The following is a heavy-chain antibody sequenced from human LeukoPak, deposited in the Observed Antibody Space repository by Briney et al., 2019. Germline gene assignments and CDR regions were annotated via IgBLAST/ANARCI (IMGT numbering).Heavy chain of an antibody. CDR1: GFTFSSYG. CDR2: IWYDGSNK. D-gene: IGHD4-17*01. Sequence: PGGSLRLSCAASGFTFSSYGMHWVRQAPGKGLEWVAVIWYDGSNKYYADSVKGRFTISRDNSKNTLYLQMNSLRAEDTAVYYCARGDYGDYFWFDPWGQGTLVTVSS. CDR3: ARGDYGDYFWFDP. V-gene: IGHV3-33*01. J-gene: IGHJ5*02.